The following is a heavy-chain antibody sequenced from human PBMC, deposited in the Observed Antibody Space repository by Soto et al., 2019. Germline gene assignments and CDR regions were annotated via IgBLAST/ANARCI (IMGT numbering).Heavy chain of an antibody. Sequence: QVQLVESGGGLVKPGGSLRLSCAASGFTFSDYYMSWIRQAPGKGLEWVSYISSSSSYTNYADSVKGRFTISRDNAKNSLYLQMNSLRAEDTAVYYCARVAWSGDYGDYIDYWGQGTLVTVSS. CDR3: ARVAWSGDYGDYIDY. CDR1: GFTFSDYY. J-gene: IGHJ4*02. CDR2: ISSSSSYT. V-gene: IGHV3-11*06. D-gene: IGHD4-17*01.